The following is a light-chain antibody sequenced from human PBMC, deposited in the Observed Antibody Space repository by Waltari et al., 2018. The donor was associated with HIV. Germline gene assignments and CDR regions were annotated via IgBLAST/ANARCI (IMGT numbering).Light chain of an antibody. Sequence: QSALTQPASVSGSPGQSITISCTGTSSDVGGYNYISWYQHHPGTAPKLLIYEVNNRPSGVSDRFSGSKSGNTASLTISGLQAEDDADYYCGSFTYSTSLVFGGGTK. V-gene: IGLV2-14*01. CDR3: GSFTYSTSLV. CDR2: EVN. CDR1: SSDVGGYNY. J-gene: IGLJ2*01.